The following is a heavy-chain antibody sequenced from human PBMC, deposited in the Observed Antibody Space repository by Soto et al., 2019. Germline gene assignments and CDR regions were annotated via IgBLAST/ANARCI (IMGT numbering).Heavy chain of an antibody. Sequence: QVQLVESGGGVVQPGRSLRLSCAASGFTFSSYGMHWVRQAPGKGLEWVAVIWYDGSNKYYADSVKGRFTISRDNSKNTLYLQMNSLRAEDTAVYYWARDAFLGSSHFDYWGQGTLVTVSS. CDR2: IWYDGSNK. J-gene: IGHJ4*02. CDR1: GFTFSSYG. V-gene: IGHV3-33*01. CDR3: ARDAFLGSSHFDY. D-gene: IGHD6-6*01.